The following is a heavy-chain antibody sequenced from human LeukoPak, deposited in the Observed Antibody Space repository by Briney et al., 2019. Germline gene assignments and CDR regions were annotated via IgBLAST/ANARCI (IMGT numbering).Heavy chain of an antibody. J-gene: IGHJ4*02. CDR3: ARDPKTGSPDYFDY. CDR1: GFTFNNYP. D-gene: IGHD3-10*01. V-gene: IGHV3-30*04. CDR2: IGYDGRFK. Sequence: PGTSLRLSCATSGFTFNNYPMHWVRQAPGKGLEWVAVIGYDGRFKFHSDSVKGRFTISRDDSKNTLYLQMNSLRPEDTALYYCARDPKTGSPDYFDYWGQATLVTVST.